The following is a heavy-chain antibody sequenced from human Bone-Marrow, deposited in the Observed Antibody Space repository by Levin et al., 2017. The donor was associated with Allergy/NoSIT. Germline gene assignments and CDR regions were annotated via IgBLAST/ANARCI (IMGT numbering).Heavy chain of an antibody. CDR2: IWYDGSNK. D-gene: IGHD6-13*01. J-gene: IGHJ4*02. CDR3: AREIAAAGTGVFDY. CDR1: GFTFSSYG. V-gene: IGHV3-33*01. Sequence: GGSLRLSCAASGFTFSSYGMHWVRQAPGKGLEWVAVIWYDGSNKYYADSVKGRFTISRDNSKNTLYLQMNSLRAEDTAVYYCAREIAAAGTGVFDYWGQGTLVTVSS.